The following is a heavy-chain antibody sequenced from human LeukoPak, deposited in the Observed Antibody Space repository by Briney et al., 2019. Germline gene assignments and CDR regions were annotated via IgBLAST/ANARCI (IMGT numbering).Heavy chain of an antibody. CDR1: GGSISSGGYY. CDR2: IYYSGST. J-gene: IGHJ4*02. D-gene: IGHD4-17*01. CDR3: ARGNYGDNSFHY. Sequence: SETLSLTCTVSGGSISSGGYYWSWIRQHPGKGLEWIGYIYYSGSTYYNPSLKSRVTISVDTSKNQFSLKLSSVTAADTAVYYCARGNYGDNSFHYWGQGTLVTVSS. V-gene: IGHV4-31*03.